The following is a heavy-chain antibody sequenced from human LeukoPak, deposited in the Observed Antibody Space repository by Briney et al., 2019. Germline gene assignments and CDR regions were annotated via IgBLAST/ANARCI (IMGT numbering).Heavy chain of an antibody. CDR1: GGSISSYY. Sequence: SETLSLTCTVSGGSISSYYWSWIRQPAGKGLEWIGRIYTRGSTNYNPSLKSRVTISVDTSKNQFSLKLSSVTAADTAVYYCASDSGSYLFDIWGQGTMVTVSS. J-gene: IGHJ3*02. CDR3: ASDSGSYLFDI. CDR2: IYTRGST. D-gene: IGHD1-26*01. V-gene: IGHV4-4*07.